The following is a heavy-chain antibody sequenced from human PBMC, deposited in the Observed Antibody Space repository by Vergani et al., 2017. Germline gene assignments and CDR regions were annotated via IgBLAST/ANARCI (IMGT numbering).Heavy chain of an antibody. CDR2: ISYDGRRK. Sequence: QVQLVQSGGGVVQPGRSLRLSCAASGFTFSTYAMHWVRQAPGKGLEWVAVISYDGRRKYYADSVKGRFTISRDNSMNTLYLQMNSLRPEDTAVYYCAKDGRPPYDSSGPPLLDWGQGTLVTVSS. CDR3: AKDGRPPYDSSGPPLLD. V-gene: IGHV3-30*18. J-gene: IGHJ4*02. CDR1: GFTFSTYA. D-gene: IGHD3-22*01.